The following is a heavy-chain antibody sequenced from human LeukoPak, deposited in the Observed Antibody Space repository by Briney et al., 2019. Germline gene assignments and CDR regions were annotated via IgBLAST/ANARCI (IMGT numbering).Heavy chain of an antibody. D-gene: IGHD2-2*01. CDR3: ARKVVVPAAGLDY. Sequence: SDTLSLTCAVYGGSFSGYDCSWIRQPPGKGLEWIGEINHSGSTNYNPSLKSRVTISVDTSKNQFSLKLSSVTAADTAVYYCARKVVVPAAGLDYWGQGTLVTVSS. V-gene: IGHV4-34*01. J-gene: IGHJ4*02. CDR2: INHSGST. CDR1: GGSFSGYD.